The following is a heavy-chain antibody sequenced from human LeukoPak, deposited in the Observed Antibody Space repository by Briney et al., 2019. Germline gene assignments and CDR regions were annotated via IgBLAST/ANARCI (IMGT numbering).Heavy chain of an antibody. V-gene: IGHV3-23*01. D-gene: IGHD3-10*01. Sequence: GGSLRLSCVASGLTFSNSAMTWVRQGPGKGLEWVSSISGETNNTYYSDSVKGRFTVSRDNSKDTVFLQMNDLTIEDTAIYYCAKRYSDGGFDPWGQGTLVTVSS. CDR2: ISGETNNT. CDR3: AKRYSDGGFDP. CDR1: GLTFSNSA. J-gene: IGHJ5*02.